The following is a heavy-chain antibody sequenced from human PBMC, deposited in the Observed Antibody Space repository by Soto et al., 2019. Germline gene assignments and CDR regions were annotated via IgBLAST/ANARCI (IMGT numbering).Heavy chain of an antibody. CDR1: GGSVTSHH. D-gene: IGHD3-10*01. CDR2: TSYTGNT. Sequence: PSETLSLTCFVSGGSVTSHHWSLIRQFPGQGLEWIAYTSYTGNTNYDPSLQSRVTISLHTSKNQLSLKLTSMTAADTAVYYCARLGEYGSGSYYGRSPFWAFEYWGQGTLVTLSS. J-gene: IGHJ4*02. CDR3: ARLGEYGSGSYYGRSPFWAFEY. V-gene: IGHV4-59*02.